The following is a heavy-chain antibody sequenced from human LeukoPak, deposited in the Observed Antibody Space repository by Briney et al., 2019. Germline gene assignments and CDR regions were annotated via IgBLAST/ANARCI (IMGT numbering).Heavy chain of an antibody. CDR1: GFTFSSYE. CDR3: ARLSAYYYGSYFYYYMDV. D-gene: IGHD3-10*01. Sequence: HSGGSLRLSCAASGFTFSSYEMNWVRQAPGKGLEWVSYISSSGSTIYYADSVKGRFTISRDNAKKSVYLHMSSLRAEDTALYYCARLSAYYYGSYFYYYMDVWGKGTTVTVSS. J-gene: IGHJ6*03. V-gene: IGHV3-48*03. CDR2: ISSSGSTI.